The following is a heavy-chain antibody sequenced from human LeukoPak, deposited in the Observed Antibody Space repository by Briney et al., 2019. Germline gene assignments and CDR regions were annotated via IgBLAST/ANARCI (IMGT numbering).Heavy chain of an antibody. CDR1: GFTFGSYA. CDR3: AKDSKDIVVVPAAIGFDY. J-gene: IGHJ4*02. Sequence: GGSLRLSCAASGFTFGSYAMSWVRQAPGKGLKWVSTINDNGAGTYYADSVKGRFTTSRDNSYNTMSLQMNSLRDEDAGVYYCAKDSKDIVVVPAAIGFDYWGQGTLVTVSS. V-gene: IGHV3-23*01. D-gene: IGHD2-2*02. CDR2: INDNGAGT.